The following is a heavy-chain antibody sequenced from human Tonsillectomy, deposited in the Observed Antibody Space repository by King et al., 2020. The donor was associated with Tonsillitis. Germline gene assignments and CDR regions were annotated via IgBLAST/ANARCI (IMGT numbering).Heavy chain of an antibody. Sequence: VQLVESGGGLVQPGRSLRLSCTASGFTFGDYAMSWFRQAPGKGLEWVGFIRSKVYGGTKEYAASVKGRFTISRDDSKSIAYLQMSSLKTDDTAVYYCTSPTIFDYWGQGTLVTVSS. V-gene: IGHV3-49*03. CDR2: IRSKVYGGTK. CDR3: TSPTIFDY. D-gene: IGHD5-12*01. J-gene: IGHJ4*02. CDR1: GFTFGDYA.